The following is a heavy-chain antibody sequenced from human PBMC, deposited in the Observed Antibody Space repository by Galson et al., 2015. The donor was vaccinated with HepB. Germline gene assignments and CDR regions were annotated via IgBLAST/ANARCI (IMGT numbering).Heavy chain of an antibody. J-gene: IGHJ5*02. D-gene: IGHD6-6*01. CDR3: AKEVSSASIASRPGT. V-gene: IGHV3-23*01. CDR1: GFTFKIYA. Sequence: SLRLSCAASGFTFKIYAMGWVRQAPGKGLEWVSGIGSGDNTYYADSVEGRFTISRDNSKNTLYLQMNSLRADDTAVYYCAKEVSSASIASRPGTWGQGTLVTVPS. CDR2: IGSGDNT.